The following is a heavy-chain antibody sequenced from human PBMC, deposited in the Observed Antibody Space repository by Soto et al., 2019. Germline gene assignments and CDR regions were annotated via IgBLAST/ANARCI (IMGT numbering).Heavy chain of an antibody. CDR3: ARPGGYSYGYDYYYGMDV. Sequence: SVKVSCKASGGTFSSYAISWVRQAPGQGLEWMGGIIPIFGTANYAQKFQGGVTITADKSTSTAYMELSSLRSEDTAVYYCARPGGYSYGYDYYYGMDVWGQGTTVTVSS. D-gene: IGHD5-18*01. CDR1: GGTFSSYA. V-gene: IGHV1-69*06. J-gene: IGHJ6*02. CDR2: IIPIFGTA.